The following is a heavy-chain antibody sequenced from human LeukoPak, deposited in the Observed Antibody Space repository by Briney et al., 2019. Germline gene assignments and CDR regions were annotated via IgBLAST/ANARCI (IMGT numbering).Heavy chain of an antibody. V-gene: IGHV3-30*02. CDR1: GFTFSSYG. Sequence: LPGGSLRLSCAASGFTFSSYGMRWVRQAPGKGLEWVAFIRCDGSTKYYADSVKGRFTIYRDKSKNTLYLQPNSLRAEDTAVYYCAKGPSFWFSYRPPDYWGQGTLVTVSS. J-gene: IGHJ4*02. CDR2: IRCDGSTK. CDR3: AKGPSFWFSYRPPDY. D-gene: IGHD3-16*02.